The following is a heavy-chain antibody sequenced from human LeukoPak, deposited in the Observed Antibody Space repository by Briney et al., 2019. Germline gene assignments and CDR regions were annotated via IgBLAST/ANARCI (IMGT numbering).Heavy chain of an antibody. Sequence: GGSLRLSCAASGFAFSSYAMSWVRQAPGKGLEWVSSISSSSSYIYYADSVKGRFTISRDNAKNSLYLQMNSLRAEDTAVYYCARGLAGLDYWGQGTLVTVSS. CDR2: ISSSSSYI. J-gene: IGHJ4*02. CDR1: GFAFSSYA. CDR3: ARGLAGLDY. V-gene: IGHV3-21*01.